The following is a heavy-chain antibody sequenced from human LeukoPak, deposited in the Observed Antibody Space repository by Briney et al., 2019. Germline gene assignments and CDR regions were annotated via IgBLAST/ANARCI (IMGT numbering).Heavy chain of an antibody. CDR1: GFTFKRDS. V-gene: IGHV3-48*01. J-gene: IGHJ3*02. CDR3: ARDSGGIEDAFDI. D-gene: IGHD2-15*01. Sequence: PGGSLRLSCVASGFTFKRDSMNWVRQAPGKGLEWVSYISGSSNTIHYADSVQGRFTVSRDNDKKSLYLQMNSLRAEDTALYYCARDSGGIEDAFDIWGQGTMVTVSS. CDR2: ISGSSNTI.